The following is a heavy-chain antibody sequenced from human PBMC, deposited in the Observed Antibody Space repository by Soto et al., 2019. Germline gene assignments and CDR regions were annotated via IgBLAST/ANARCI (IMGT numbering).Heavy chain of an antibody. CDR2: ISYDGNTK. D-gene: IGHD6-25*01. CDR1: GFTFSNYP. J-gene: IGHJ4*02. V-gene: IGHV3-30*04. Sequence: QVHLAESGGGVVQPGRSLRLSCAASGFTFSNYPMNWVGQAPGKGLEWVAVISYDGNTKHYADSVKGRCTISRDNPRNTLSLQMNSLRVEDTAVYYCAREVSLGVAAAGYFDSWGQGAQVTVSS. CDR3: AREVSLGVAAAGYFDS.